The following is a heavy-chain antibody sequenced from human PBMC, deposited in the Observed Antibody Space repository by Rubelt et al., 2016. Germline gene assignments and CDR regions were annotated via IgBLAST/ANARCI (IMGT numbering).Heavy chain of an antibody. D-gene: IGHD1-26*01. J-gene: IGHJ4*02. Sequence: WMGGNIPIFGTANYAQKFQGRVTITADESTSTAYMELSSLRSEDTAVYYCARSLVGATTWGFDYWGQGTLVTVSS. CDR3: ARSLVGATTWGFDY. CDR2: NIPIFGTA. V-gene: IGHV1-69*01.